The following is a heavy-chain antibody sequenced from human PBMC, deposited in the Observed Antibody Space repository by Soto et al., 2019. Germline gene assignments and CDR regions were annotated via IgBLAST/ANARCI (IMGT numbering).Heavy chain of an antibody. V-gene: IGHV3-23*01. CDR1: GFTFSSYA. Sequence: GRSRRRSGAASGFTFSSYAMSWVRQAPGKGREWVSAISGSGGSTYYADTVTGRFTISRDNSKNKLYLKMNRLSAEDTAVYYCAKGGYASWGQGTMVTVAS. J-gene: IGHJ4*02. CDR3: AKGGYAS. CDR2: ISGSGGST. D-gene: IGHD2-2*01.